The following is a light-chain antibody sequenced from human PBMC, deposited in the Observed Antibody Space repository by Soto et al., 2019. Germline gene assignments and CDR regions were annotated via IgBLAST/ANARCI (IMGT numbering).Light chain of an antibody. V-gene: IGKV3-11*01. CDR2: DGS. CDR1: VNVADY. J-gene: IGKJ5*01. CDR3: QHYVERSPIT. Sequence: EVVLTQSPATLSLSPGERATLSCRAGVNVADYVSWCQQKPGQTPRLLIYDGSNRATGIPDRFSGSGSGTDFTLTISRLEPEDFALYYCQHYVERSPITFGQGTRLEIK.